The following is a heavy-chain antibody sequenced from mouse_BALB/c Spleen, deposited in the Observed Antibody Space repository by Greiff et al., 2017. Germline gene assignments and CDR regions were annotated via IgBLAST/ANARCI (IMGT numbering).Heavy chain of an antibody. CDR2: INPSSGYT. V-gene: IGHV1-4*01. Sequence: QVQLKESGAELARPGASVKMSCKASGYTFTSYTMHWVKQRPGQGLEWIGYINPSSGYTNYNQKFKDKATLTADKSSSTAYMQLSSLTSEDSAVYYCLGDGNYPYWYFDVWGAGTTVTVSS. D-gene: IGHD2-1*01. J-gene: IGHJ1*01. CDR3: LGDGNYPYWYFDV. CDR1: GYTFTSYT.